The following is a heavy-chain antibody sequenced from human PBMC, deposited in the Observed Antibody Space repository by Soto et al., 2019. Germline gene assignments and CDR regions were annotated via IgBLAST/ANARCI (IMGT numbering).Heavy chain of an antibody. CDR3: TTDRF. CDR2: IKSEADGGTT. Sequence: EVQLVESGGDLVKPGGSLSLSCAASGFTFTNAWMNWVRQAPGKGLEWVGRIKSEADGGTTDYAAPVKGRFTISRDDSKNTLYLQLNRLKTEDSAMYYCTTDRFWGQGTLVTVSS. D-gene: IGHD3-3*01. V-gene: IGHV3-15*07. CDR1: GFTFTNAW. J-gene: IGHJ4*02.